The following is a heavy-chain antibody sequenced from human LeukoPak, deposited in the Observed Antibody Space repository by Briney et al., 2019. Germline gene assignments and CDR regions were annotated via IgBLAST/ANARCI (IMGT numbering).Heavy chain of an antibody. CDR2: TYSGGST. Sequence: PGGSLRLSCAASGFTVSSNYMSWVRQAPGKGLEWVSVTYSGGSTYFADSVKGRFTISRDNSKNTLYLQMNSLRAEDTAVYYCARGSAYSGSSGYYGFDYWGQGTLVTVSS. J-gene: IGHJ4*02. CDR1: GFTVSSNY. D-gene: IGHD3-22*01. V-gene: IGHV3-53*01. CDR3: ARGSAYSGSSGYYGFDY.